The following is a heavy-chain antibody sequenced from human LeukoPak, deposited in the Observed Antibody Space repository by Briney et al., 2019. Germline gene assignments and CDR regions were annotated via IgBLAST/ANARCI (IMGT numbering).Heavy chain of an antibody. CDR2: ISSGSSYI. Sequence: GGSPRLSCAASGFTFSSYSVNWVRQAPGKGLEWVSSISSGSSYIYYADSVRGRFTISRDNAKNSLYLQMNSLRAEDTAVYYCARASDSSGYYSYFDHWGQGTLVTVSS. D-gene: IGHD3-22*01. V-gene: IGHV3-21*01. CDR1: GFTFSSYS. CDR3: ARASDSSGYYSYFDH. J-gene: IGHJ1*01.